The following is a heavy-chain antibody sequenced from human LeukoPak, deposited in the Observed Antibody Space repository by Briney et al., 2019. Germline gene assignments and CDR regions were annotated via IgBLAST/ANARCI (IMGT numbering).Heavy chain of an antibody. J-gene: IGHJ4*02. Sequence: KPSETLSLTCTVSGGSISSSSYYWGWIRQPPGKGLEWIGSIYYSGSTYYNPSLKSRVTISVDTSKNQFSLKLSSVTAADTAVYYCARYLWLRRSYFDYWGQGTLVTVSS. CDR1: GGSISSSSYY. CDR2: IYYSGST. CDR3: ARYLWLRRSYFDY. V-gene: IGHV4-39*07. D-gene: IGHD5-18*01.